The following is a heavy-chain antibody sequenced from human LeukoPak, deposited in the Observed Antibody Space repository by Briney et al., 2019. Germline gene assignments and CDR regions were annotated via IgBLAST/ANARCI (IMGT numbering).Heavy chain of an antibody. J-gene: IGHJ4*02. V-gene: IGHV3-23*01. Sequence: GGSLRLSCAASGFTFSSYAMSWVRQAPGKGLEWVSAISGSGGSTYYADSVKGRFTISRDNSKNTLYLQMNSLRAEDTAVYYCAKTPLLWFGESPGSYFDYWGQGTLVTVSS. CDR1: GFTFSSYA. D-gene: IGHD3-10*01. CDR3: AKTPLLWFGESPGSYFDY. CDR2: ISGSGGST.